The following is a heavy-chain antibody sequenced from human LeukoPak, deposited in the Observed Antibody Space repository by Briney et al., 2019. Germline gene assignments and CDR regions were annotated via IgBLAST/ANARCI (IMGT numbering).Heavy chain of an antibody. V-gene: IGHV3-74*01. CDR3: ARDRGADYYDSSGSWVGAFDI. J-gene: IGHJ3*02. Sequence: GGSLRLSCAASGFTFSDYWIHWVRQAPGKGLVWVSRINTDGSVTNYADSVKGRFSISRDNAKNTLYLQMSSLRAEDTAVYYCARDRGADYYDSSGSWVGAFDIWGQGTMVAVSS. D-gene: IGHD3-22*01. CDR1: GFTFSDYW. CDR2: INTDGSVT.